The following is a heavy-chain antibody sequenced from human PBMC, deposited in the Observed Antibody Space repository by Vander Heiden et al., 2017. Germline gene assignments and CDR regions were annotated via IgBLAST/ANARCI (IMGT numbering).Heavy chain of an antibody. CDR3: ARGPLDSGYTYFDS. Sequence: QVQLQGSGPGLVKPSETLSLTCTVSGDSISTYYWSWIRQSPGKGREWIGYVHYTGNANYHSSLKSRVTISVDTSKNQFSLRVNSVTAADTAVYYCARGPLDSGYTYFDSWGQGPLVTVSS. CDR1: GDSISTYY. J-gene: IGHJ4*02. D-gene: IGHD6-25*01. CDR2: VHYTGNA. V-gene: IGHV4-59*01.